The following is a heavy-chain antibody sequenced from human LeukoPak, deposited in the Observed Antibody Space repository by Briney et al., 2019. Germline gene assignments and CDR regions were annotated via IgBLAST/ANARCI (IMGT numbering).Heavy chain of an antibody. CDR3: ARPISQSITIFGVVPPLNWFDP. D-gene: IGHD3-3*01. J-gene: IGHJ5*02. CDR2: INPNSGGT. V-gene: IGHV1-2*02. Sequence: ASVTVSFTASGYTFTGYYMHWVRQAPGQGLEWMGWINPNSGGTNYAQKFQGRVTMTRDTSISTAYMELSRLRSDDTAVYYCARPISQSITIFGVVPPLNWFDPWGQGTLVTVSS. CDR1: GYTFTGYY.